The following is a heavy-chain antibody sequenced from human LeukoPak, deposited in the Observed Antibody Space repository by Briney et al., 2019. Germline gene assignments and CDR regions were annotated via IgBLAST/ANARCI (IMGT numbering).Heavy chain of an antibody. V-gene: IGHV3-7*01. CDR1: GFTFGDYA. J-gene: IGHJ4*02. D-gene: IGHD6-19*01. CDR3: ARDSSGWYYQSY. Sequence: GGSLRLSCTASGFTFGDYAMSWVRQAPGKGLEWVANIKQDGSEKYYVDSVKGRFTISRDNAKNSLYLQMNSLRAEDTAVYYCARDSSGWYYQSYWGQGTLVTVSS. CDR2: IKQDGSEK.